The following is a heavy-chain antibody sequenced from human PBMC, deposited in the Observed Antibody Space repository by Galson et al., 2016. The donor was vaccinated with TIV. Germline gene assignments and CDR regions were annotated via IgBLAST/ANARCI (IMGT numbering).Heavy chain of an antibody. D-gene: IGHD4-17*01. Sequence: SVKVSCKASGFTFTAFYIHWVRQAPEQGLEWMGWISPKTGDTNYAQNFQGRVTMTRDTSISSVYMELTSLRSDDTAVYYCARFVYGDYVDYWGQGTLVTVSS. V-gene: IGHV1-2*02. CDR2: ISPKTGDT. CDR3: ARFVYGDYVDY. J-gene: IGHJ4*02. CDR1: GFTFTAFY.